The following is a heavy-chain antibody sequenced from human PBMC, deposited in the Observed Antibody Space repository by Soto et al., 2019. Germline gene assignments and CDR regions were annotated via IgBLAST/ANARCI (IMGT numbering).Heavy chain of an antibody. CDR1: AYTFTTYG. CDR3: ARERAASYCTNGVCVDS. V-gene: IGHV1-18*01. D-gene: IGHD2-8*01. CDR2: ISAYNGNT. Sequence: ACAKVSCKHSAYTFTTYGLSWVRQAPGQGLEGMGWISAYNGNTNHAKKLQGRITAATDTSTRTAYMELRSLRSDDTAVYYCARERAASYCTNGVCVDSWGKGTLVTVSS. J-gene: IGHJ4*02.